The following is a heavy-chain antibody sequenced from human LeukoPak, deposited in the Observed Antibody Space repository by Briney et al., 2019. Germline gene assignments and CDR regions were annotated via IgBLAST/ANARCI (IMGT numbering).Heavy chain of an antibody. V-gene: IGHV6-1*01. CDR2: TYYRSKWYS. CDR3: ARSGSGWFDP. J-gene: IGHJ5*02. CDR1: GDDVSNDSAG. D-gene: IGHD3-10*01. Sequence: SQTLSLTCDVSGDDVSNDSAGWSWIRQSPSRGLEWLGRTYYRSKWYSEYALSVKSRIVINADSSKKQVSLQLRSVTPEDTAVYYCARSGSGWFDPWGQGTLVTVSS.